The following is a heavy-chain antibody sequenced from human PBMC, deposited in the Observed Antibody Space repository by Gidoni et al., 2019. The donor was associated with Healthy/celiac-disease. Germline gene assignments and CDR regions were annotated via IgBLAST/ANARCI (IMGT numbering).Heavy chain of an antibody. CDR1: GFTFSSYS. CDR3: ARGGYSYGYFDY. CDR2: ISSSGSTI. D-gene: IGHD5-18*01. Sequence: EVQLVESGGGLVKPGGSLRLSCAASGFTFSSYSMNWVRQAPGKGLEWVSSISSSGSTIYYADSVKGRFTISRDNAKNSLYLQMNSLRAEDTAVYYCARGGYSYGYFDYWGQGTLVTVSS. J-gene: IGHJ4*02. V-gene: IGHV3-21*01.